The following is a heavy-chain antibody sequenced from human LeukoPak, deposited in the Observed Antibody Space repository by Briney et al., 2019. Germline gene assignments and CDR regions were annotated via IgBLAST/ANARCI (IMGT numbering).Heavy chain of an antibody. CDR1: GYTFTSYG. Sequence: ASVKVSCKASGYTFTSYGISWVRQAPGQGLEWMGWISAYNGDANYAQKLQGRVTMTTDTSTSTAYMELRSLRSDDTAVYYCARASDYYESDYWGQGTLVTVSS. V-gene: IGHV1-18*01. D-gene: IGHD3-22*01. CDR3: ARASDYYESDY. CDR2: ISAYNGDA. J-gene: IGHJ4*02.